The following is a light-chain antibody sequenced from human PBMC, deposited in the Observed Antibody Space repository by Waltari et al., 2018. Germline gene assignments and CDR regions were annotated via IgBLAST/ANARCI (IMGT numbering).Light chain of an antibody. J-gene: IGKJ1*01. Sequence: DIQMTQSPSTLSAFVGDRVTITCRASQSISGWLAWYQQRPGKAPNLLIYKASTLQSGVPSRFSGGESGTEFTLSISSLQPDDSATYFCQQYHDYPWTFGQGTTVEI. CDR3: QQYHDYPWT. V-gene: IGKV1-5*03. CDR2: KAS. CDR1: QSISGW.